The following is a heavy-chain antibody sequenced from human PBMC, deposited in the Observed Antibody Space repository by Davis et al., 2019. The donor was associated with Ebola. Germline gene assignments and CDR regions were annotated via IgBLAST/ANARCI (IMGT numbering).Heavy chain of an antibody. V-gene: IGHV4-30-2*01. D-gene: IGHD2-2*02. J-gene: IGHJ6*02. CDR2: IYHSGST. Sequence: PSETLSLTCAVSGGSISSGGSSWSWIRQPPGKGLEWIGYIYHSGSTYYNPSLKSRVTISVDTSKNQFSLKLSSVTAADTAVYYCARHYCSSTSCYTYYYYGMDVWGQGTTVTVSS. CDR3: ARHYCSSTSCYTYYYYGMDV. CDR1: GGSISSGGSS.